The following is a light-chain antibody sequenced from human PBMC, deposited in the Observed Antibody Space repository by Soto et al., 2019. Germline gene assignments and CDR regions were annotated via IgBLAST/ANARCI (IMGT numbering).Light chain of an antibody. V-gene: IGKV3-15*01. CDR2: GAS. Sequence: EIVLTQSPGTLSLSPGERATLSCRASQSVSNNYLAWYQHKPGQAPRLLIYGASTGATGIPARFSGSGSGTEFTLTISSLQSEDIAVYYCQQYYRWWTFGQGTKVDI. CDR3: QQYYRWWT. J-gene: IGKJ1*01. CDR1: QSVSNN.